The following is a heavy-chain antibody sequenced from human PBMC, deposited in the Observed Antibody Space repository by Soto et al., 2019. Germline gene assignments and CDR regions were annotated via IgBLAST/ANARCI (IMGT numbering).Heavy chain of an antibody. CDR2: IPNNGSP. CDR3: ARICWGGDS. D-gene: IGHD7-27*01. J-gene: IGHJ4*02. V-gene: IGHV4-61*01. CDR1: GGSVRTGSYH. Sequence: QVQLQESGPGRVKPSETLSLTCSVSGGSVRTGSYHWSWIRQPPGKGLEWIGFIPNNGSPDYNPSLKSRVVVSIDRSTNQFSLKVTSVTAADTAVYFCARICWGGDSWGQGTLVTVSS.